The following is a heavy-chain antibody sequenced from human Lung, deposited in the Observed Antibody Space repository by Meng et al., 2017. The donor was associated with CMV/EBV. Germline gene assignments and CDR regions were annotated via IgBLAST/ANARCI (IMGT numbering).Heavy chain of an antibody. Sequence: VQLLESGGDLVQPGGFLRVACVGSEFTFSSYAMSWVRQAPGKGLEWVSIISDNGGGIYYADSVKGRFTISRDNSENTVYMQMNSLRAEDTAVYYCAKMGSGGDSYYFDHWGHGTLVTVSS. V-gene: IGHV3-23*01. D-gene: IGHD2-21*01. CDR3: AKMGSGGDSYYFDH. J-gene: IGHJ4*01. CDR2: ISDNGGGI. CDR1: EFTFSSYA.